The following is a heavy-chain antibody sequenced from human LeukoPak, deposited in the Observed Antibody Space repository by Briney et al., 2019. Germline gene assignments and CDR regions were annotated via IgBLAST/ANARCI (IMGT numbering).Heavy chain of an antibody. Sequence: PSETLSLTCTVSGGSISSGDYYWSWIRQPPGKGLEWIGYIYYSGSTYYNPSLKSRVTISVDTSENQFSLKLSSVTAADTAVYYCARYEQWLAFDYWGQGTLVTVSS. D-gene: IGHD6-19*01. CDR1: GGSISSGDYY. CDR3: ARYEQWLAFDY. CDR2: IYYSGST. J-gene: IGHJ4*02. V-gene: IGHV4-30-4*01.